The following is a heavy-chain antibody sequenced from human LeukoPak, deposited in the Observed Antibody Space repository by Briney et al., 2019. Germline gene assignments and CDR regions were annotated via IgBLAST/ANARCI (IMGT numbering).Heavy chain of an antibody. CDR1: GGTFSSYA. V-gene: IGHV1-69*01. CDR2: IIPIFGTA. CDR3: ARGRGEVGATTLWDY. Sequence: SVKVSCKASGGTFSSYAISWVRQAPGQGLEWMGGIIPIFGTANYAQKFQGRVTITADESTSTAYMELSSLRSEDTAVYYCARGRGEVGATTLWDYWGQGTLVTASS. J-gene: IGHJ4*02. D-gene: IGHD1-26*01.